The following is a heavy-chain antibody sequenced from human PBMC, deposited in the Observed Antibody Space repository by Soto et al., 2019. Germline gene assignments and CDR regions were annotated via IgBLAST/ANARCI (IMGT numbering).Heavy chain of an antibody. V-gene: IGHV3-30-3*01. Sequence: GGSLRLSCAASGFTFSSYAMHWVRQAPGKGLEWVAVISYDGSNKYYADSVKGRFTISRDNSKNTLYLQMDSLRAEDTAVYYCARQGRAVSSYYFDYWGQGTLVTVSS. J-gene: IGHJ4*02. CDR3: ARQGRAVSSYYFDY. CDR2: ISYDGSNK. D-gene: IGHD3-10*01. CDR1: GFTFSSYA.